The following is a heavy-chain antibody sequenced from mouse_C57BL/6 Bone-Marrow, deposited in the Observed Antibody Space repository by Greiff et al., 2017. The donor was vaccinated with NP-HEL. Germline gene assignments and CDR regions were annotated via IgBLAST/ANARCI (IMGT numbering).Heavy chain of an antibody. J-gene: IGHJ3*01. CDR2: IDPSDSYT. D-gene: IGHD4-1*01. CDR3: ARGGTGAAFTY. Sequence: QVQLQQPGAELVRPGTSVKLSCKASGYTFTSYWMHWVKQRPGQGLEWIGVIDPSDSYTNYNQKFKGKATLTVDTTSSSAFMQLSSLPSEDSAVYYCARGGTGAAFTYWGQGPRVPVSA. V-gene: IGHV1-59*01. CDR1: GYTFTSYW.